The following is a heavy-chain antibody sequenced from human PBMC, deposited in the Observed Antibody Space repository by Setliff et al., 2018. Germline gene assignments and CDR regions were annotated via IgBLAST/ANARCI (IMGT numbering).Heavy chain of an antibody. CDR3: ARSPANGGHDAFDI. D-gene: IGHD6-25*01. Sequence: GGSLRLSCVAYEFTFSTYSMHWVRQDPGKGLEWVSSISPRSIYIYYADSVRGRFTISRDNAQNSLYLQMNTLGAEDTAVYYCARSPANGGHDAFDIWGQGTMVTVSS. J-gene: IGHJ3*02. CDR1: EFTFSTYS. CDR2: ISPRSIYI. V-gene: IGHV3-21*01.